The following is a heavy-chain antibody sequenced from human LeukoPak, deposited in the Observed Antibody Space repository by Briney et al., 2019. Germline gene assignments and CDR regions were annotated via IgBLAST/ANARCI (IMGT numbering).Heavy chain of an antibody. CDR2: IYYSGST. Sequence: SETLSLTCTVSGGSISSSSYYWGWLRQPPGKGLEWIASIYYSGSTYYNPSRKSRVTISVNTTKNQFSLKLSSVTAADTALYCCARDQIGNTFNWFDLWGQGTLVTVSS. D-gene: IGHD3-16*01. J-gene: IGHJ5*02. CDR3: ARDQIGNTFNWFDL. CDR1: GGSISSSSYY. V-gene: IGHV4-39*07.